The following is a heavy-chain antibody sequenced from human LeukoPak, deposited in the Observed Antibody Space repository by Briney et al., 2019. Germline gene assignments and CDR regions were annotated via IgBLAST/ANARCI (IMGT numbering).Heavy chain of an antibody. CDR1: GDSVSSNSAS. CDR3: ARQGSFLDY. V-gene: IGHV6-1*01. CDR2: TYYRSKWYY. Sequence: SQTLSLTCAISGDSVSSNSASWNWIRQSPSRGLEWLGRTYYRSKWYYVYAVSVESRITISPDISKNQLSLQLNSVTPEDTGVYYCARQGSFLDYWGRGSLVTVSS. D-gene: IGHD2/OR15-2a*01. J-gene: IGHJ4*02.